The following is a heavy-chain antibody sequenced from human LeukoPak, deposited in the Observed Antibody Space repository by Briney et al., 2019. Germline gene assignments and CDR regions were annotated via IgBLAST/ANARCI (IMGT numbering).Heavy chain of an antibody. CDR3: ARVGYSYGDPGYYYYYMNV. D-gene: IGHD5-18*01. V-gene: IGHV4-34*01. CDR1: GGSFSGYY. Sequence: SETLSLTCAVYGGSFSGYYWSWIRQPPGKGLEWIGEINHSGSTNYNPSLKSRVTISVDTSKNQFSLKLSSVTAADTAVYYCARVGYSYGDPGYYYYYMNVWGKGTTVTISS. J-gene: IGHJ6*03. CDR2: INHSGST.